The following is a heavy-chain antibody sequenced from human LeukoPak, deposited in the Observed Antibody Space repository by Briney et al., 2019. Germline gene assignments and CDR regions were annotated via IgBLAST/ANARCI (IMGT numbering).Heavy chain of an antibody. Sequence: SETLSLTCTVSGGSKNQYYWSWIRQPAGKGLEWIGRIYSTGTTYYKPSLKSRVTMSVDTSHNQFFLKLNSVTAADTAVYYCAREARSGYEGFWSDPWGQGTVVTVSS. D-gene: IGHD5-12*01. CDR3: AREARSGYEGFWSDP. J-gene: IGHJ5*02. CDR1: GGSKNQYY. CDR2: IYSTGTT. V-gene: IGHV4-4*07.